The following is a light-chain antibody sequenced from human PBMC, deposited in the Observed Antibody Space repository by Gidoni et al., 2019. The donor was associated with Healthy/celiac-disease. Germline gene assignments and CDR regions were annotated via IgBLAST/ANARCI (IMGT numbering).Light chain of an antibody. CDR2: DVS. V-gene: IGLV2-14*01. Sequence: QSALTQPASASGSPGQSITISCTGTSSAVGGYNYVSWYQQHPGKPPKLMISDVSNRPSEVSNRFSGYKSGNTASLTISGLQAEDEADYYCSSYTSSSPFVFGTGTKVTVL. CDR3: SSYTSSSPFV. CDR1: SSAVGGYNY. J-gene: IGLJ1*01.